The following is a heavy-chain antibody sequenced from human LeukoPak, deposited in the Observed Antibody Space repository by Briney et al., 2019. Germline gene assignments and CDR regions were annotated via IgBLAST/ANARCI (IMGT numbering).Heavy chain of an antibody. CDR3: ARYDYGSGLGRGLGGMDV. CDR2: IYYRGST. J-gene: IGHJ6*02. V-gene: IGHV4-30-4*02. Sequence: PSETLSLTCSVSGASISSGDFYCSWIRQPPGKCLEWIGNIYYRGSTYYNPSLKSRTTMSVDTSKNQCYLKLSSVTAADTALYYCARYDYGSGLGRGLGGMDVWGQGTTVTVSS. CDR1: GASISSGDFY. D-gene: IGHD3-10*01.